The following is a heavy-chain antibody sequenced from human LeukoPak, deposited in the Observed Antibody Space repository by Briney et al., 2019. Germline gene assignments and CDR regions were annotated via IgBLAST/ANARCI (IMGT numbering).Heavy chain of an antibody. CDR3: ARTREGVWGSYSP. J-gene: IGHJ4*02. CDR1: GYSFTDYY. Sequence: ASVKVSCKASGYSFTDYYIHWVRLAPGQGLEWMGWINPKSGGTHYAQKFQGRVSMTRDTSINTVHLELRSLKTNDTAVYYCARTREGVWGSYSPWGQGTLVTVSS. CDR2: INPKSGGT. D-gene: IGHD3-16*01. V-gene: IGHV1-2*02.